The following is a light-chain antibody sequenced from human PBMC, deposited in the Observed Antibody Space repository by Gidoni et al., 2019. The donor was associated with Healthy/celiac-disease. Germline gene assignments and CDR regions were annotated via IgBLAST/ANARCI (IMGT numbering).Light chain of an antibody. CDR1: QGVSSN. Sequence: EIVMTQSPSTLSVSPGERATITCRASQGVSSNLTWYQQKPGQAPRLLIYGASTRDTGIPARFSGSGSGTEFTLTISSLQSEDFAVYYCQQYNNWPPLTFGGGTKVEIK. V-gene: IGKV3-15*01. J-gene: IGKJ4*01. CDR3: QQYNNWPPLT. CDR2: GAS.